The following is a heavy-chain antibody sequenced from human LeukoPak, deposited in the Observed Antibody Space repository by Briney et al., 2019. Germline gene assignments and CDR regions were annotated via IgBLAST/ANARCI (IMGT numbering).Heavy chain of an antibody. Sequence: PSETLSLTCTVSGGSISSYYWSWIRQPPATGLECNGYIYYSGSTNYNPSLKSRVTMSVDTSKNQFSLKLSSVTAADTAVYYCARHANCGGDCAIDYWGQGTLVTVSS. CDR3: ARHANCGGDCAIDY. D-gene: IGHD2-21*02. CDR2: IYYSGST. CDR1: GGSISSYY. J-gene: IGHJ4*02. V-gene: IGHV4-59*08.